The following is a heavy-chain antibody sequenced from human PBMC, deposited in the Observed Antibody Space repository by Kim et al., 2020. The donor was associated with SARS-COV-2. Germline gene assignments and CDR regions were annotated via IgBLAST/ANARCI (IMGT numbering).Heavy chain of an antibody. Sequence: GGSLRLSCTASGFTFGDYAMSWFRQAPGKGLEWVGFIRSKAYGGTTEYAASVKGRFTISRDDSKSIAYLQMNSLKTEDTAVYYCTRDSRGIAVAGPGDYYYYGMDVWGQGTTVTVSS. CDR2: IRSKAYGGTT. CDR3: TRDSRGIAVAGPGDYYYYGMDV. J-gene: IGHJ6*02. CDR1: GFTFGDYA. V-gene: IGHV3-49*03. D-gene: IGHD6-19*01.